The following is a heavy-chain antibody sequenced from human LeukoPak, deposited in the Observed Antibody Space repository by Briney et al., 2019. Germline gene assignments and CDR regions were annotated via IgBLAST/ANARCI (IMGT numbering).Heavy chain of an antibody. V-gene: IGHV3-30*03. Sequence: PGRSLRLSCAASGFTFSSYGMHWVRQPPGKGLEWVAVISYDGSNKFYVDSVKGRFTISRDNSKNTLYLQMNSLRAEDTAVYYCARVSLYSSGWYGGESARFSGFDYWGQGTLVTVSS. CDR2: ISYDGSNK. CDR3: ARVSLYSSGWYGGESARFSGFDY. CDR1: GFTFSSYG. D-gene: IGHD6-19*01. J-gene: IGHJ4*02.